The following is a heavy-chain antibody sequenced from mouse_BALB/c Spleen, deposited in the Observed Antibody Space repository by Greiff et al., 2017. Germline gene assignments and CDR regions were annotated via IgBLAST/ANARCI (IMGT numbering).Heavy chain of an antibody. CDR2: INPGSGGT. V-gene: IGHV1-54*01. D-gene: IGHD2-14*01. Sequence: VKLMESGAELVRPGTSVKVSCKASGYAFTNYLIEWVKQRPGQGLEWIGVINPGSGGTNYNEKFKGKATLTADKSSSTAYMQLSSLTSDDSAVYFCARWEVRGAMDYWGQGTSVTVSS. CDR1: GYAFTNYL. J-gene: IGHJ4*01. CDR3: ARWEVRGAMDY.